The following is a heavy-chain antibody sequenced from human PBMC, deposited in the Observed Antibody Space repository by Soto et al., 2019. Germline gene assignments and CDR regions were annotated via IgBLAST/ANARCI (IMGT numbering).Heavy chain of an antibody. Sequence: LRLSCAASGFTFDDYGMHWVRQAPGKGLEWVSGISWNTGRIAYADSVRGRFTISRDNAKNSLYLQMNSLRPEDSALYYCAKSAGSGSYSGIDYWGQGTVVTVSS. CDR1: GFTFDDYG. D-gene: IGHD3-10*01. J-gene: IGHJ4*02. CDR3: AKSAGSGSYSGIDY. CDR2: ISWNTGRI. V-gene: IGHV3-9*01.